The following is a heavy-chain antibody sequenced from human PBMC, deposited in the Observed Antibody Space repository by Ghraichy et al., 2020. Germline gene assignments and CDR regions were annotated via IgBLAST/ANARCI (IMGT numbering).Heavy chain of an antibody. CDR2: MFYSGTT. Sequence: SETLSLTCTVSGGYVGNDRSYWGWIRQTPGRRLEWIGTMFYSGTTYYNPSLRSRVYMSVDTSKNQFSLRLRSVTAADTALYFCARLPSVYDYSCSYYSPLEDWGQGHFVVVSS. CDR1: GGYVGNDRSY. CDR3: ARLPSVYDYSCSYYSPLED. D-gene: IGHD3-10*01. J-gene: IGHJ4*02. V-gene: IGHV4-39*01.